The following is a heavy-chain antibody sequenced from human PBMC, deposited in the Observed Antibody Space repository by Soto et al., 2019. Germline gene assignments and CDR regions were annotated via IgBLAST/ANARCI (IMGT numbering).Heavy chain of an antibody. CDR1: GGTFNTYT. Sequence: QVQLVQSGAEVNKPGSSVKVSCKASGGTFNTYTISWVRPVPGQGLEWMGGIMPLYAKPTYAQTFQGRLMIAADEHTNTVYMELSSLRSEDTALYYCASLNNWSSGDGRIDVWGRGTAVSVSS. CDR3: ASLNNWSSGDGRIDV. CDR2: IMPLYAKP. V-gene: IGHV1-69*01. D-gene: IGHD1-20*01. J-gene: IGHJ6*02.